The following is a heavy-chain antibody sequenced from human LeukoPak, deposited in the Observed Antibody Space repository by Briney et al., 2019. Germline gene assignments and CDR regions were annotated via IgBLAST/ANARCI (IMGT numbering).Heavy chain of an antibody. CDR1: GYTFTSCG. J-gene: IGHJ5*02. Sequence: ASVKVSCKASGYTFTSCGISWVRQAPGQGLEWMGWISAYNGNTNYAQKFQGWVTMTRDTSISTAYMELSRLRSDDTAVYHCAREGKNWFDPWGQGTLVTVSS. CDR3: AREGKNWFDP. V-gene: IGHV1-18*01. CDR2: ISAYNGNT.